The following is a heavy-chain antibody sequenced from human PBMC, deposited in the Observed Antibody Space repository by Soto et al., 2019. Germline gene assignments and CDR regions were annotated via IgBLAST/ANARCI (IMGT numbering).Heavy chain of an antibody. J-gene: IGHJ3*02. Sequence: SVKVSCKASGGTFSSYAISGVRQAPGQGLEWMGGIIPIFGTANYAQKFQGRGTITADASTTTAYMELPPLRPEDTAVHYCARSQRPHAASAIWGKGPMAPAS. CDR2: IIPIFGTA. V-gene: IGHV1-69*13. D-gene: IGHD1-1*01. CDR1: GGTFSSYA. CDR3: ARSQRPHAASAI.